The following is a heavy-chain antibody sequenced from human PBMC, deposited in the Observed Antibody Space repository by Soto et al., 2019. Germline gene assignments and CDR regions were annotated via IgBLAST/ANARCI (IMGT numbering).Heavy chain of an antibody. D-gene: IGHD3-10*01. J-gene: IGHJ4*02. V-gene: IGHV3-74*01. CDR1: GFTLNPGG. Sequence: ERSFRLSWAASGFTLNPGGMHWVRQAPGKGLVWVSRINTDGSGTTYADSVKGRFTISRDNAKNMVYLQMNSLRAEDTAVYYCARDRTGPQHYFDYWGLGP. CDR2: INTDGSGT. CDR3: ARDRTGPQHYFDY.